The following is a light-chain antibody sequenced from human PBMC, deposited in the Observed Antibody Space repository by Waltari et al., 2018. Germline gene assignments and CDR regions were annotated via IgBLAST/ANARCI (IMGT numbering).Light chain of an antibody. V-gene: IGKV2-28*01. Sequence: DIVMTQSPLSLPVTPGEPASISCRSSQGLLHSNGYNYWDWYLKKPGQSPQLLIYLGSNRASGVPDRFSGSGSGTDFTLKISRVEAEDVGVYYCMQALQTPFTFGPGTKVDIK. CDR3: MQALQTPFT. CDR2: LGS. J-gene: IGKJ3*01. CDR1: QGLLHSNGYNY.